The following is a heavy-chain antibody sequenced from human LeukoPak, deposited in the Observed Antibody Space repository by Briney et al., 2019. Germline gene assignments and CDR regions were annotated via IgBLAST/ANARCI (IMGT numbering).Heavy chain of an antibody. V-gene: IGHV3-21*01. Sequence: GRSLRLSCAASGFTFSSYAMHWVRQAPGKGLEWVSSISSSSSYIYYAGSVKGRFTISRDNAKNSLYLQMNSLRAEDTAVYYCARGTYYYDSSGFLFDYWGQGTLVTVSS. CDR2: ISSSSSYI. CDR3: ARGTYYYDSSGFLFDY. D-gene: IGHD3-22*01. J-gene: IGHJ4*02. CDR1: GFTFSSYA.